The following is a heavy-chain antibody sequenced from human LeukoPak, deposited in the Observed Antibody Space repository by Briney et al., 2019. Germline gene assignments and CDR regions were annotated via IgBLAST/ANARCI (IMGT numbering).Heavy chain of an antibody. D-gene: IGHD3-10*01. V-gene: IGHV1-46*01. Sequence: GASVKVSCTASGYTFISYYMHWVRQAPGQGLEWMGIINPSGGSTSNAQRFQDRVTMTRDTSTSPVSMELSNLTSADTAVYFCAREGGVLWFGELGYWGQGTLVTVSS. CDR2: INPSGGST. CDR3: AREGGVLWFGELGY. CDR1: GYTFISYY. J-gene: IGHJ4*02.